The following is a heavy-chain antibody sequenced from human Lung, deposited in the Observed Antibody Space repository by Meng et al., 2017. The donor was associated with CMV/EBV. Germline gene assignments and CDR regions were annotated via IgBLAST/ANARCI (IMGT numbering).Heavy chain of an antibody. V-gene: IGHV3-48*03. D-gene: IGHD3-22*01. CDR1: GFTFSSYQ. CDR3: AREEYYSRGYSDL. CDR2: ISGSGNTI. Sequence: SLKISCASSGFTFSSYQMNWVRQAAGKGLEWVSYISGSGNTIYYADSVKGRITISRDYAKNSLYLQMNSLRAEDTAVYYCAREEYYSRGYSDLWGQGALVTVSS. J-gene: IGHJ5*02.